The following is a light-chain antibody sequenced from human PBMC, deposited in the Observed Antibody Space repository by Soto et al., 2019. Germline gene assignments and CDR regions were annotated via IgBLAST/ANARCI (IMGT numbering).Light chain of an antibody. Sequence: SYELTQPPSVSVSPGQTASITCSGDKLGDKYACWYQQKPGQSPVLVIYQDSKRPSGIPERFSGSNSGNTATLTISGTQAMDEADYYCQAWDSSLHVVFDGGTQLTVL. J-gene: IGLJ2*01. CDR3: QAWDSSLHVV. CDR1: KLGDKY. V-gene: IGLV3-1*01. CDR2: QDS.